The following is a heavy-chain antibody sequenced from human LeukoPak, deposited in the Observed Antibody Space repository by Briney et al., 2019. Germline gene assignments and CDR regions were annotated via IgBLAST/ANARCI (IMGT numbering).Heavy chain of an antibody. D-gene: IGHD2-15*01. J-gene: IGHJ5*02. V-gene: IGHV3-33*06. CDR3: AKDGSGGGWKWFDP. CDR2: IWYDGTNK. Sequence: GGSLRLSCAASGFTFTGYGFHWVRQAPGKGLEWVAVIWYDGTNKYYADSVKGRFIISRDNSKNTLYLQMNSLRAEDMAVYYCAKDGSGGGWKWFDPWGQGTLVTVSS. CDR1: GFTFTGYG.